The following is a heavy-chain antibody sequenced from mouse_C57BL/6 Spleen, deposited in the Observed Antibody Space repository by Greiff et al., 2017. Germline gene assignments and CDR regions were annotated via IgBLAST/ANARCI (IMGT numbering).Heavy chain of an antibody. D-gene: IGHD2-3*01. Sequence: ESGPGLVKPSQSLSLTCSVTGYSITSGYYWNWIRQFPGNKLEWMGYISYDGSNNYNPSLKNRISITRDTSKNQFFLKLNSVTTEDTATYYCAREGIYDGYYVGYWGQGTTLTVSS. CDR1: GYSITSGYY. J-gene: IGHJ2*01. CDR2: ISYDGSN. V-gene: IGHV3-6*01. CDR3: AREGIYDGYYVGY.